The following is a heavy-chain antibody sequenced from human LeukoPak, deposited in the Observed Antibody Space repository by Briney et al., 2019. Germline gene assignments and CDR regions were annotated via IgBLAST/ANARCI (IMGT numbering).Heavy chain of an antibody. V-gene: IGHV1-69-2*01. D-gene: IGHD4-11*01. CDR3: ATDRRVTTRGDFDY. CDR1: TYTFTDYY. CDR2: VDPEDGET. Sequence: ASVKVSCKASTYTFTDYYMHWVQQAPGKGLEWMGRVDPEDGETIYAEKFQGRVTITADTSTDTAYMELSSLRSEDTAVYYCATDRRVTTRGDFDYWGQGTLVTVSS. J-gene: IGHJ4*02.